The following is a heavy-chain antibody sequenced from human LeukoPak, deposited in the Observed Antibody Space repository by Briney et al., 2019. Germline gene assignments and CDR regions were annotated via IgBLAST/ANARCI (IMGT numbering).Heavy chain of an antibody. CDR3: ARSYDFWSGYPDY. D-gene: IGHD3-3*01. CDR2: IYTSGST. V-gene: IGHV4-4*09. Sequence: SETLSLTCTVSGGSISSYYWSWIRQPPGKGLEWIGYIYTSGSTNYNPSLKSRVTISVDTSKNQFSLKLSSVTAADTAVHYCARSYDFWSGYPDYWGQGTLVTVSS. J-gene: IGHJ4*02. CDR1: GGSISSYY.